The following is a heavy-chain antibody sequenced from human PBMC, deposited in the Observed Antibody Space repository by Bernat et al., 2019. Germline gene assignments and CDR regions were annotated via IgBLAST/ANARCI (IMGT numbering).Heavy chain of an antibody. CDR1: GYTFTSYG. Sequence: QVQLVQSGAEVKKPGASVKVSCKASGYTFTSYGISWVRQAPGQGLEWMGWISAYNGNTNSAQKLQGRITRTTDTATSTSYMGLRSLRSDDTAVYYCARGGTMVRGVLDPGRYYYYGMDVWGQGTTVTVSS. J-gene: IGHJ6*02. V-gene: IGHV1-18*01. CDR3: ARGGTMVRGVLDPGRYYYYGMDV. D-gene: IGHD3-10*01. CDR2: ISAYNGNT.